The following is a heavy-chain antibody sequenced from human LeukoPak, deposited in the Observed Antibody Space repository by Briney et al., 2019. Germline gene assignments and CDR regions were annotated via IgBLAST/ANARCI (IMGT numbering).Heavy chain of an antibody. CDR3: VRDRVGDSSGQMDV. V-gene: IGHV4-59*01. CDR2: IHYSGST. J-gene: IGHJ6*02. CDR1: GGSISSYY. Sequence: SETLSLTCTDSGGSISSYYWSWIRQPPGKGLEWIGYIHYSGSTNYNPSLKSRVTISVDTSKNQFSLKLSSVTAADTAVYYCVRDRVGDSSGQMDVWGQGTTVTVSS. D-gene: IGHD3-22*01.